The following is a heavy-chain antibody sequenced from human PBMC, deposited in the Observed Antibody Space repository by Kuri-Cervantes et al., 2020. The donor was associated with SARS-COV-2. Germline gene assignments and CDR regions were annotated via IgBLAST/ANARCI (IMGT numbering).Heavy chain of an antibody. V-gene: IGHV4-59*12. D-gene: IGHD1-26*01. CDR3: ARDLQKWEQPEY. Sequence: SETLSLTCTVSGGSISSYYWSWIRQPPGKGLEWIGYIYYSGSTNYNPSLKSRVTISVDTSKNQFSLKLTSVTAADTAVYYCARDLQKWEQPEYWGQGVLVTVSS. CDR1: GGSISSYY. CDR2: IYYSGST. J-gene: IGHJ4*02.